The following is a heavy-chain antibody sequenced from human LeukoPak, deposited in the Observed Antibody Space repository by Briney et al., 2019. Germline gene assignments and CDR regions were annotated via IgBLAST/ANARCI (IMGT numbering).Heavy chain of an antibody. CDR2: INTDGSSA. CDR3: ARGYLDAFDI. V-gene: IGHV3-74*01. CDR1: GFTFSSYA. D-gene: IGHD3-16*02. Sequence: QPGGSLRLSCAASGFTFSSYAMSWVRQAPGKGLVWVSLINTDGSSASYADSVKGRFTISRDNAKNTLYLQMNSLRAEDTAVYYCARGYLDAFDIWGQGTMVTVSS. J-gene: IGHJ3*02.